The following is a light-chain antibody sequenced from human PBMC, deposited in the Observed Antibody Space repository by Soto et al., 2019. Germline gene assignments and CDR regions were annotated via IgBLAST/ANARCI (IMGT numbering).Light chain of an antibody. V-gene: IGLV2-11*01. CDR3: CSYAGNKTVV. J-gene: IGLJ3*02. Sequence: QSVLTQPRSVSGSPGQSVTISCTGTSSDVGAYIYVSWYQQYPAKAPKVMIYDVGRRPSGVPDRFSGSKSGNTASLTSSGLQAEDEAVYFCCSYAGNKTVVFGGGTKLTVL. CDR2: DVG. CDR1: SSDVGAYIY.